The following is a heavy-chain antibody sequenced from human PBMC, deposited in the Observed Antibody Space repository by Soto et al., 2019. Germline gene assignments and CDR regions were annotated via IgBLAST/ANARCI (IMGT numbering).Heavy chain of an antibody. V-gene: IGHV3-23*01. CDR1: GFTLSRNW. CDR2: ISSSGESP. Sequence: PGGALRLSSGDSGFTLSRNWMNWVRQAPGKGLDWFSAISSSGESPFYAESVRGRFTISRDNSLNTLDLQMRSLRPEDTAVYYCAHPRGYGVFDAVGIWRQGTMVTVSS. J-gene: IGHJ3*02. D-gene: IGHD4-17*01. CDR3: AHPRGYGVFDAVGI.